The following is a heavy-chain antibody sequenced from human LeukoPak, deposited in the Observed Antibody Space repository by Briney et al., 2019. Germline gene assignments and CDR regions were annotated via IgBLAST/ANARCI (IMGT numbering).Heavy chain of an antibody. D-gene: IGHD6-13*01. CDR1: GHTFTGYY. CDR3: AREKRVSRTFRSDAFDI. Sequence: ASVKVSCKASGHTFTGYYMHWVRQAPGQGLEWMGRINPNSGGTNYAQKFQGRVTMTRDTSISTAYMELSRLRSDDTAVYYCAREKRVSRTFRSDAFDIWGQGTMVTVSS. CDR2: INPNSGGT. J-gene: IGHJ3*02. V-gene: IGHV1-2*06.